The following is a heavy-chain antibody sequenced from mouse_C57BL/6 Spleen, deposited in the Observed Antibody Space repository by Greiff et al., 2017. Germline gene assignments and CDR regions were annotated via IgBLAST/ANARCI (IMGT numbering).Heavy chain of an antibody. J-gene: IGHJ1*03. V-gene: IGHV5-17*01. CDR3: ARRLTGRGYFDV. Sequence: EVKLVESGGGLVKPGGSLKLSCAASGFTFSDYGMHWVRQAPEKGLEWVAYISSGSSTIYYADTVKGRFTISRDNAKNTLFLQMTSLRSEDTAMYYCARRLTGRGYFDVWGTGTTVTVSS. D-gene: IGHD4-1*01. CDR2: ISSGSSTI. CDR1: GFTFSDYG.